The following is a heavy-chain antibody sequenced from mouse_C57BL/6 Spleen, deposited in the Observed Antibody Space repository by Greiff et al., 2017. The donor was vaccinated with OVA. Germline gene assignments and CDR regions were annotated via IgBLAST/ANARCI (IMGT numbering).Heavy chain of an antibody. CDR1: GYTFTDYY. CDR3: AREGNLYYAMDD. CDR2: INPNNGGT. V-gene: IGHV1-26*01. D-gene: IGHD2-1*01. J-gene: IGHJ4*01. Sequence: EVQLQQSGPELVKPGASVKISCKASGYTFTDYYMNWVKQSHGKSLEWIGDINPNNGGTSYNQKFKGKATLTVDKSSSTAYMELRSLTSEDSAVYYCAREGNLYYAMDDWGQGTSVTVSS.